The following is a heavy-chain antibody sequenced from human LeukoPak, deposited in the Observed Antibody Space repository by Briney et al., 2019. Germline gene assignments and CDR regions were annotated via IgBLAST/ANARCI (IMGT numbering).Heavy chain of an antibody. J-gene: IGHJ3*02. CDR1: GGSFSGYY. D-gene: IGHD2-21*02. CDR3: AKNPSYCGGDCYPEGAFDI. Sequence: PSETLSLTCAVYGGSFSGYYWSWIRQPPGKGLERIGEINHSGSTNYNPSLKSRVTISVDTSKNQFSLKLSSVTAADTAVYYCAKNPSYCGGDCYPEGAFDIWGQGTMVTVSS. V-gene: IGHV4-34*01. CDR2: INHSGST.